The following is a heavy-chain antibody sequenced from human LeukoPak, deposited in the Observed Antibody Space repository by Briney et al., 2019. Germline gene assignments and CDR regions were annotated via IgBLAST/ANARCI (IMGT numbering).Heavy chain of an antibody. Sequence: PGGSLRLSCAASGFTFSSYAMSWVRQAPGKGLEWVSAISGSGGSTFYADSVKGRFTISRDNSKTTLYLQMNTLTAEDTAVYYCAKDGFGIAPGLIDYWGQGTLVTVSS. CDR1: GFTFSSYA. J-gene: IGHJ4*02. CDR3: AKDGFGIAPGLIDY. CDR2: ISGSGGST. D-gene: IGHD6-13*01. V-gene: IGHV3-23*01.